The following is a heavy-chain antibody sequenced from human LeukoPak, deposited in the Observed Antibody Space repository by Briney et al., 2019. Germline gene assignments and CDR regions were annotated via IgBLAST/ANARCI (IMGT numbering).Heavy chain of an antibody. Sequence: PGGSLRLSCAASEFTFSSYAMSWVRQAPGKGLEWVSAISGGGGSTYYADSVKGRFTISRDNSKNTLYLQMNSLRAEDAAVYYCAKDRQWLVLYYFDYWGQGTLVTVSS. CDR3: AKDRQWLVLYYFDY. CDR2: ISGGGGST. D-gene: IGHD6-19*01. J-gene: IGHJ4*02. CDR1: EFTFSSYA. V-gene: IGHV3-23*01.